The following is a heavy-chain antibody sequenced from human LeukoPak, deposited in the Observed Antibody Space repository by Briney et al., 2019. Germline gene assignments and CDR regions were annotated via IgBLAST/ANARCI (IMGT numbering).Heavy chain of an antibody. J-gene: IGHJ4*02. Sequence: GGSLRLSCAASGFTFSSHAIRWVRQAPGKGLEWVSAISGSGGSTYYADSVKGRFTISRDKSKNTLCLQINSLRAEDTAVYYCTKGLAVAGHFDYWGQGTLVTVSS. CDR2: ISGSGGST. CDR1: GFTFSSHA. V-gene: IGHV3-23*01. D-gene: IGHD6-19*01. CDR3: TKGLAVAGHFDY.